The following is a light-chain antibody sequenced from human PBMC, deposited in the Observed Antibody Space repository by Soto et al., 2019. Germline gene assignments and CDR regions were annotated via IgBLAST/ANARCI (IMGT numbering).Light chain of an antibody. V-gene: IGLV2-14*01. CDR2: EVT. Sequence: QSALSQPASVSGSLGQSITISCTGTSNDVGYYNYVSWYQQHPGQAPKLMISEVTTRPSGVSDRFSGSKSGNTASLTISRLQAEDEAHYYCSSYTTAYTQVFGGGTKLTVL. CDR3: SSYTTAYTQV. CDR1: SNDVGYYNY. J-gene: IGLJ3*02.